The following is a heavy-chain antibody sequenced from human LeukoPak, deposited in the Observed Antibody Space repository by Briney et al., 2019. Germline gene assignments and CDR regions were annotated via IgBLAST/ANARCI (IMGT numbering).Heavy chain of an antibody. V-gene: IGHV4-30-2*01. CDR3: ARDSGSGWYYFDY. CDR1: GGSISSGGYS. CDR2: IYHSGST. J-gene: IGHJ4*02. Sequence: ASETLSLTCAVSGGSISSGGYSWSWIRQPPGKGLEWIGYIYHSGSTYYNPSLKSRVTISVDRSKNQFSLKLSSVTAADTAVYYCARDSGSGWYYFDYWGQGTLVTVSS. D-gene: IGHD6-19*01.